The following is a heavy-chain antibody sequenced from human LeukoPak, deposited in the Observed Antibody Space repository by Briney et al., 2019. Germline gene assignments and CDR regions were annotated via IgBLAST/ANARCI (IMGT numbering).Heavy chain of an antibody. Sequence: SETLSLTCAVYGGSFSGYYWNWIRQPPGKGLEWIGEINHSGSTNYNPSLKSRVTISVDTSKNQFSLKLSSVTAADTAVYYCARGIRAGYDYWGQGTLVTVSS. CDR2: INHSGST. J-gene: IGHJ4*02. CDR3: ARGIRAGYDY. V-gene: IGHV4-34*01. D-gene: IGHD5-24*01. CDR1: GGSFSGYY.